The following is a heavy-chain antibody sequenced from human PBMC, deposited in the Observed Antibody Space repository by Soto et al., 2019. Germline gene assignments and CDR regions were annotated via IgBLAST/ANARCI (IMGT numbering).Heavy chain of an antibody. CDR2: FDPEDGET. J-gene: IGHJ4*02. V-gene: IGHV1-24*01. D-gene: IGHD5-18*01. CDR3: ATVRRGYSYTFDY. Sequence: SVKVSCTVSGYTLTELSMHWVRQAPGKGLEWMGGFDPEDGETIYAQKFQGRVTMTEDTSTDTAYMELSSLRSEDTAVYYCATVRRGYSYTFDYWGQGTLVTVSS. CDR1: GYTLTELS.